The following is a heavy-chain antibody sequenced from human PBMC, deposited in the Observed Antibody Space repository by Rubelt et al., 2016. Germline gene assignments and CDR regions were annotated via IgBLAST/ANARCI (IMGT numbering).Heavy chain of an antibody. J-gene: IGHJ4*02. CDR1: GGSISSGGYY. V-gene: IGHV4-31*03. CDR2: IYYSGST. CDR3: ARYFRGSGCFDY. Sequence: QVQLQESGPGLVKPSPTLSLTCTVSGGSISSGGYYLSWIRQHPGKGLEWIGYIYYSGSTYYNPSLKSRVTRSGDTAKDQFSLKLSSVTAADTAVYYCARYFRGSGCFDYWGQGTLVTVSS. D-gene: IGHD3-10*01.